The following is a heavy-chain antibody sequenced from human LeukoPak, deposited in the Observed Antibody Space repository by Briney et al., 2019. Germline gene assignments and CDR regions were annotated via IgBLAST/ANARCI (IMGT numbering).Heavy chain of an antibody. J-gene: IGHJ6*03. V-gene: IGHV3-43*01. Sequence: GGPLRLSCAASGFSFDDYTMHWVRQTPGKGLEWVSLINWEGSSTFYADSVKGRFTISRDNSKNSLYLQMNSLRIEDTGLYFCSRSGVVVVATRGNYMDVWGKGTTLTVSS. CDR1: GFSFDDYT. CDR2: INWEGSST. CDR3: SRSGVVVVATRGNYMDV. D-gene: IGHD2-21*01.